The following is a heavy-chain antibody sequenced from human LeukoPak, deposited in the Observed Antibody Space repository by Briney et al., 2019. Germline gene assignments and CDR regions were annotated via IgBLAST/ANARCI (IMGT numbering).Heavy chain of an antibody. CDR3: ARGVRDSSGYYYYYYYMDV. Sequence: ASVKVSCKASGYTFTSYGISWVRQAPGQGLEWMGWISAYNGNTNYAQKLQGRVTMTTDTSTSTAYMELRSLRSDDTAVYYCARGVRDSSGYYYYYYYMDVWGKGTTVTVSS. D-gene: IGHD3-22*01. CDR2: ISAYNGNT. J-gene: IGHJ6*03. CDR1: GYTFTSYG. V-gene: IGHV1-18*01.